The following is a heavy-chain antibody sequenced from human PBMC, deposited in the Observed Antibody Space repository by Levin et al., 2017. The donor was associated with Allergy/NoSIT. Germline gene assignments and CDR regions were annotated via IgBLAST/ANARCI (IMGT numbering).Heavy chain of an antibody. V-gene: IGHV4-34*01. J-gene: IGHJ5*02. CDR1: GGSFSGYY. Sequence: NPSETLSLTCAVYGGSFSGYYWSWIRQPPGKGLEWIGEINHSGSTSYNPSLKSRVTISVDTSKNQFSLTLTSVTAADTAVYYCARGGYDSSGPRSWFDPWGQGTLVTVSS. CDR3: ARGGYDSSGPRSWFDP. CDR2: INHSGST. D-gene: IGHD3-22*01.